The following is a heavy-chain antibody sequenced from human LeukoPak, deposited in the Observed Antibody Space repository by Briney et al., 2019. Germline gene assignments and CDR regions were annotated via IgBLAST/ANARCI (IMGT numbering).Heavy chain of an antibody. CDR1: GFTFSSYW. CDR3: AREAYDFWSGYYTDY. J-gene: IGHJ4*02. CDR2: INTDGSST. Sequence: GGSLRLSCAASGFTFSSYWMHWVRQAPGKGLVWVSRINTDGSSTSYADSVKGRFTISRDNTKNTLYLQMNSLRAEDTAVYYCAREAYDFWSGYYTDYWGQGTLVTVSS. D-gene: IGHD3-3*01. V-gene: IGHV3-74*01.